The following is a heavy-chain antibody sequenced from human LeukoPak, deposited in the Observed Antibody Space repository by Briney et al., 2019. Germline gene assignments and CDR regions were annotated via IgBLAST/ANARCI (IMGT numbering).Heavy chain of an antibody. CDR1: GFTFSSYG. Sequence: GGSLRLSCAASGFTFSSYGMHWVRQAPGKGLEWVANIKQDGSEKYYVDSVKGRFTISRDNAKNSLYLQMNSLRAEDTAVYYCARDKPGDYDSTLNWFDPWGQGTLVTVSS. J-gene: IGHJ5*02. D-gene: IGHD3-22*01. CDR2: IKQDGSEK. V-gene: IGHV3-7*03. CDR3: ARDKPGDYDSTLNWFDP.